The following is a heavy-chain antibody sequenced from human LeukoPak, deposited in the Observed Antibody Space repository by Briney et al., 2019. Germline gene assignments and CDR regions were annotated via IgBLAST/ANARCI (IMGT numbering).Heavy chain of an antibody. Sequence: GGSLRLSCAVSGFTFSTDAMSWVRQAPGRGLGWVSGSRVSGDRPYYADSLKGRLTISRDNSKNTLYLKMNSLRAEDTAVYYCAKANWNDVSSFDYWGQGTLVTVSS. CDR1: GFTFSTDA. D-gene: IGHD1-1*01. CDR3: AKANWNDVSSFDY. CDR2: SRVSGDRP. J-gene: IGHJ4*02. V-gene: IGHV3-23*01.